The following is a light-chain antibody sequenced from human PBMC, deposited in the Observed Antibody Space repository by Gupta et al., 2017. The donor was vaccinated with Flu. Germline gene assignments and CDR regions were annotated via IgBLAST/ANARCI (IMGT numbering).Light chain of an antibody. V-gene: IGLV2-14*03. CDR2: DVT. CDR1: SSDVGGYNY. Sequence: QSALTQPASVSGSPGRSITISCTGTSSDVGGYNYVSWYQHHPGKAPRLMIYDVTIRPSGVSNRFSGSKSGNTASLTISGLQAEDEADYYCSSYRNSATLEYVFGAGTTVTVL. J-gene: IGLJ1*01. CDR3: SSYRNSATLEYV.